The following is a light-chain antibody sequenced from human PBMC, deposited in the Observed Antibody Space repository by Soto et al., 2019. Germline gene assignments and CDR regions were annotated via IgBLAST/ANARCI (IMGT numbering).Light chain of an antibody. J-gene: IGKJ4*01. CDR1: QSISSY. V-gene: IGKV1-39*01. CDR2: AAS. CDR3: QQSYSTPPLT. Sequence: DIRMTQSPSSLSASVGDRVTITCRASQSISSYLNWYQQKPGKAPKLLIYAASTLQSGVPSRFSGSGSRTDFTLTISSLQPEDFATYYCQQSYSTPPLTFGGGTKVEIK.